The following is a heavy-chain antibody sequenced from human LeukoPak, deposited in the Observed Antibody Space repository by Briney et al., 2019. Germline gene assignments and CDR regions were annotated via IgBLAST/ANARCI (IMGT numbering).Heavy chain of an antibody. CDR3: AKAAAAPGFDF. V-gene: IGHV3-23*01. D-gene: IGHD6-13*01. Sequence: GGSLRLSCAASGFTFSGYAMSWVRQAPGKGLEWVSAIIGSGDTTYYAASVKGRLTISRDNSKNTLYLQMNSLRAEDTAVYYCAKAAAAPGFDFWGQGTLVTVSS. J-gene: IGHJ4*02. CDR2: IIGSGDTT. CDR1: GFTFSGYA.